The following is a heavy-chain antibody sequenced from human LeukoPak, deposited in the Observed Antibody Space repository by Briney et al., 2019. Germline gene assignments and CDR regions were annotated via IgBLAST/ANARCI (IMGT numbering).Heavy chain of an antibody. CDR2: ISYDGSNK. CDR3: ARGGAVVVAATQEYFQH. Sequence: GGSLRLSCAASGFTLSSYGVHWVRQAPGKGLEWGAVISYDGSNKYYADSVKGRFTISRDNSKNTLYLQMNSLRAEDPAVYYCARGGAVVVAATQEYFQHWGQGTLVTVSS. CDR1: GFTLSSYG. J-gene: IGHJ1*01. V-gene: IGHV3-30*19. D-gene: IGHD2-15*01.